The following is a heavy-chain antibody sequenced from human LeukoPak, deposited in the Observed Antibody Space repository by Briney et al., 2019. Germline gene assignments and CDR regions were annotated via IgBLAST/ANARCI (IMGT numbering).Heavy chain of an antibody. V-gene: IGHV4-59*01. CDR2: IYYSGST. Sequence: TSETLSLTCTVSGGSISNNYWNWHWIRQPQGRGLEWIGYIYYSGSTNYNPSLRSRVTIAVDKSNNQVSLKLSSVTAADTAMYYCARDKSGPTAHYDVFDIWGQGTMFTVSS. D-gene: IGHD4/OR15-4a*01. CDR1: GGSISNNY. CDR3: ARDKSGPTAHYDVFDI. J-gene: IGHJ3*02.